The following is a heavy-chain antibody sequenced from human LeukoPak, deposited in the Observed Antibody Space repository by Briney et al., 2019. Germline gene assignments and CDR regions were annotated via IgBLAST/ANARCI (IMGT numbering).Heavy chain of an antibody. D-gene: IGHD3-16*01. Sequence: ASVKVSCKASEYTFTKYSIHWVRQAPGQGLEWMGMINPSGGATTYAQKFQGRVTMTRDMSTSTVYMDLRSLRSEDTAVYFCAREHRGGLRGRWGSSFASYYTYYYVDVWGRGTTVTVSS. CDR3: AREHRGGLRGRWGSSFASYYTYYYVDV. CDR2: INPSGGAT. J-gene: IGHJ6*03. V-gene: IGHV1-46*01. CDR1: EYTFTKYS.